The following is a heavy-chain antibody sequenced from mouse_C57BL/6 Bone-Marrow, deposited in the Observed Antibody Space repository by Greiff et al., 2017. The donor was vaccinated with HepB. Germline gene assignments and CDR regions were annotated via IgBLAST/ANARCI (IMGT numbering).Heavy chain of an antibody. CDR1: GFNIKTTY. D-gene: IGHD4-1*01. CDR3: APNWDADY. CDR2: IDPANGNT. Sequence: EVKLVESVAELVRPGASVKLSCTASGFNIKTTYMHWVKQRPEQGLEWIGRIDPANGNTKYAPKFQGKATITADTSSNTAYLQLSSLTSEDTAIYYCAPNWDADYWGQGTTLTVSS. V-gene: IGHV14-3*01. J-gene: IGHJ2*01.